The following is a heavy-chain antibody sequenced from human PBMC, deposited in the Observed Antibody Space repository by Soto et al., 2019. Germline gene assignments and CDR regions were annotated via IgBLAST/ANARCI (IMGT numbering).Heavy chain of an antibody. CDR1: GFTFSAFS. CDR3: ASDSGYYDGSGYSLDAFDF. Sequence: GGSLRLSCAASGFTFSAFSINWVRQAPGKGLEWVASISSISSYISYGDSVKGRFTISTSNDNNLIYLQMNSLKVEDMAVYYCASDSGYYDGSGYSLDAFDFWGQGTMVTVSS. J-gene: IGHJ3*01. V-gene: IGHV3-21*06. CDR2: ISSISSYI. D-gene: IGHD3-22*01.